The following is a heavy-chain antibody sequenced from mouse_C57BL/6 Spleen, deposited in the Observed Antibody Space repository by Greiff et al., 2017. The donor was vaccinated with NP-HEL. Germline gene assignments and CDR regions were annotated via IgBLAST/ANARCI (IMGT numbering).Heavy chain of an antibody. J-gene: IGHJ1*03. CDR2: INPSNGGT. Sequence: QVQLQQPGTELVKPGASVKLSCKASGYTFTSYWMHWVKQRPGQGLEWIGNINPSNGGTNYNEKFKSKATLTVDKSSSTAYMQLSSLTSEDSAVYYCARYDGYYSDWYFDVWGTGTTVTVSS. D-gene: IGHD2-3*01. V-gene: IGHV1-53*01. CDR1: GYTFTSYW. CDR3: ARYDGYYSDWYFDV.